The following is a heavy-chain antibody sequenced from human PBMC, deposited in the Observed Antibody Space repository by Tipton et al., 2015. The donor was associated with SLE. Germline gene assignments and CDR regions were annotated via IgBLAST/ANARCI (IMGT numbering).Heavy chain of an antibody. D-gene: IGHD3-10*01. CDR1: GFTFSSYA. V-gene: IGHV3-7*01. J-gene: IGHJ4*02. CDR3: ARDSVGFPDY. CDR2: IKQDGSEK. Sequence: GSLRLSCAASGFTFSSYAMSWVRQAPGKGLEWVANIKQDGSEKYYVDSVKGRFTISRDNAKNSLYLQMNSLRAEDTAVYYCARDSVGFPDYWGQGTLVTVSS.